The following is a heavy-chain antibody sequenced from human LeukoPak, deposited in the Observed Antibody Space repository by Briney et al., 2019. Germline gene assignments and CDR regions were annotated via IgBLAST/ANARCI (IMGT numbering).Heavy chain of an antibody. CDR1: GFTFSDYY. D-gene: IGHD4-17*01. Sequence: GGSLRLSCAASGFTFSDYYMSWIRQAPGKGLEWVSYISSSGSTIYYADSVKGRFTISRDNSKNTLYLQMNNLRAEDTAVYFCARWSAVTDAVDYWGQGTLVTVSS. V-gene: IGHV3-11*04. J-gene: IGHJ4*02. CDR2: ISSSGSTI. CDR3: ARWSAVTDAVDY.